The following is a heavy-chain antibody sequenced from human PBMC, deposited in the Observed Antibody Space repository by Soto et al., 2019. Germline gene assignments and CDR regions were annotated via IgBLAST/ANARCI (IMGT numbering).Heavy chain of an antibody. Sequence: QVQLVQSGAEVKKPGASVKASCKASGYTFTTYAMHWVRQAPGQRLEWMGWINAGNGNTKYSQKFQSRVTITRDRSASTAYMELSSLRSEDTAVYYCARGPGGPDGPGDYWGQGTLVTVSS. V-gene: IGHV1-3*01. CDR3: ARGPGGPDGPGDY. CDR1: GYTFTTYA. D-gene: IGHD2-15*01. J-gene: IGHJ4*02. CDR2: INAGNGNT.